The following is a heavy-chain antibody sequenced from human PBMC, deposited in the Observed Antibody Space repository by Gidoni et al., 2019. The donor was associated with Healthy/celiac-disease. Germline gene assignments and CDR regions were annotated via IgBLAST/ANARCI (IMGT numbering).Heavy chain of an antibody. V-gene: IGHV3-33*01. J-gene: IGHJ4*02. Sequence: QVQLVESGVGVVQPGRSLRLSCAASGFTFSSYGMHWVRQATGKGLEWVAVIWYDGSNKYYADSVKGRFTISRDNSKNTLYLQMNSLRAEDTAVYYCARADWEGIQLYNWGQGTLVTVSS. D-gene: IGHD5-18*01. CDR2: IWYDGSNK. CDR1: GFTFSSYG. CDR3: ARADWEGIQLYN.